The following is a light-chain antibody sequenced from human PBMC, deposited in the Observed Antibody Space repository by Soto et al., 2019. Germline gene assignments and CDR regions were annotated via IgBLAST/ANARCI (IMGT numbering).Light chain of an antibody. CDR3: QQRSNWPVT. CDR1: QSVSSY. CDR2: DAS. J-gene: IGKJ1*01. V-gene: IGKV3-11*01. Sequence: EIVLTQSPATLSLSPGEGATLSCRASQSVSSYLAWYQQKPGQAPRLLIYDASNRATGIPARFRGSGSGTDFTLFISSLEPEDFAVYYCQQRSNWPVTFGLGTKV.